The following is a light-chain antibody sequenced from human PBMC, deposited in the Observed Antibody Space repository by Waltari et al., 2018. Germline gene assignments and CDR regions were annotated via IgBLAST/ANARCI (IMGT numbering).Light chain of an antibody. CDR2: GAS. V-gene: IGKV3-15*01. CDR1: QSISRQ. CDR3: QQYHESPPVT. J-gene: IGKJ3*01. Sequence: EIVMTQSPATLSVSPGERATLSCRASQSISRQLAWYQQKPGQAPRLLIYGASTRATCIPARFSGSESGTEFTLTISSLQSEDFAVYFCQQYHESPPVTFGPGPKVDIK.